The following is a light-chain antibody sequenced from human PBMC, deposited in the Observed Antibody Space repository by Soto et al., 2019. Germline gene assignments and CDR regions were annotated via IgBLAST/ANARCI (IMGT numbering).Light chain of an antibody. Sequence: DIQMTQSPSTLSASVGDRVTITCRASQSIGSLLAWYQQKPGRAPKLLIYAASSLQSGIPSRFSGSGSGTEFTLTISSLQPDDFGTYYYQRYDSYRCPVAQGTEV. CDR2: AAS. CDR1: QSIGSL. J-gene: IGKJ1*01. CDR3: QRYDSYRCP. V-gene: IGKV1-5*01.